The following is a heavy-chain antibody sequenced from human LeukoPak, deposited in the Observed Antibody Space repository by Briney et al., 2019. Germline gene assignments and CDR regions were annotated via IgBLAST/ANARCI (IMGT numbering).Heavy chain of an antibody. V-gene: IGHV3-53*01. CDR2: LYSDGNT. D-gene: IGHD1-14*01. J-gene: IGHJ4*02. Sequence: GGSLRLSCAPPGLTVITNEMTWVRQAPGKGLEWVSVLYSDGNTKYADSVQGRFTISRDNSKNTLYLEMNSLSPDDTAVYYCARGVEPLAANTLAYWGQGTLVTVSS. CDR1: GLTVITNE. CDR3: ARGVEPLAANTLAY.